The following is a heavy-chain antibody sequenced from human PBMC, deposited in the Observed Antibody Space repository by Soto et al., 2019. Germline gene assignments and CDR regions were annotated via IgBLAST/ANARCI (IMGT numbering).Heavy chain of an antibody. D-gene: IGHD3-3*01. V-gene: IGHV4-39*01. CDR3: ARHRGVYDFWSGYVGWFDP. Sequence: SETLSLTCTVSGGSISSSSYYWGWIRQPPGKGLEWIGSIYYSGSTYYNPSLKSRVTISVDTSKNQFSLKLSPVTAADTAVYYCARHRGVYDFWSGYVGWFDPWGQGTLVTVSS. CDR2: IYYSGST. CDR1: GGSISSSSYY. J-gene: IGHJ5*02.